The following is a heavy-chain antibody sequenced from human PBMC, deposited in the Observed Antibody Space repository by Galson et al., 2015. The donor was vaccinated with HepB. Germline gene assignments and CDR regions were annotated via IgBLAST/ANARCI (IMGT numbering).Heavy chain of an antibody. J-gene: IGHJ5*02. D-gene: IGHD1-26*01. CDR3: ARDSEGWENWFDP. CDR2: ISYDGSNK. V-gene: IGHV3-30*04. CDR1: GFTFSSYA. Sequence: SLRLSCAASGFTFSSYAMHWVRQAPGKGLEWVAVISYDGSNKYYADSVKGRFTISRDNSKNTLYLQMNSLRAEDTAVYYCARDSEGWENWFDPWGQGTLVTVSS.